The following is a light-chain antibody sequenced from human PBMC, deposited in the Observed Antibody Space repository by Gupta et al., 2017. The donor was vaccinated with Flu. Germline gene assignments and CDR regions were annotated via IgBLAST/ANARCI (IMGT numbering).Light chain of an antibody. J-gene: IGLJ3*02. CDR2: KND. CDR1: SSTIGGTDY. CDR3: AAWDTRLSEVV. V-gene: IGLV1-51*02. Sequence: VTTSSSGSSSTIGGTDYVSWYQQLPGAAPKLLIFKNDQRPSGVPDRFSGTKSGTSATLAITGLQAGDEADYYCAAWDTRLSEVVFGGGTKLTVL.